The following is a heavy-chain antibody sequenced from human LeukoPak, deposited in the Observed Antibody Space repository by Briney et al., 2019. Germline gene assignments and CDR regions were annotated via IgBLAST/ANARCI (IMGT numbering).Heavy chain of an antibody. J-gene: IGHJ6*03. D-gene: IGHD3-16*01. CDR3: ARGPLGLGYYYMGV. CDR1: GGSISSYY. V-gene: IGHV4-4*07. CDR2: IYTSGST. Sequence: SETLSLTCTVSGGSISSYYWSWIRQPAGKGLEWIGRIYTSGSTNYSPSLKSRVTMSVDTSKNQFSLKLSSVTAADTAVYYCARGPLGLGYYYMGVWGKGTTVTVSS.